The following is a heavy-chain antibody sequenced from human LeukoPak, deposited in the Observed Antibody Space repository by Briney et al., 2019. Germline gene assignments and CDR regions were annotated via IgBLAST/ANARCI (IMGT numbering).Heavy chain of an antibody. V-gene: IGHV3-21*04. J-gene: IGHJ4*02. CDR3: ARGGSGWFGRTDY. CDR2: LSGNSAEV. CDR1: GFTFSSYS. Sequence: GGTLRLSCAASGFTFSSYSMNWVRQAPGTGLEWISTLSGNSAEVFYADSVKGRFTISRDNSMNTLYLEMNSLRADDTALYYCARGGSGWFGRTDYWGQGTLVIVSS. D-gene: IGHD6-19*01.